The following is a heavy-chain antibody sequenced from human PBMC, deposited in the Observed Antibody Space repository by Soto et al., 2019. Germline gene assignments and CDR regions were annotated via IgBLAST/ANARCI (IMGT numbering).Heavy chain of an antibody. CDR3: VLSDKIRGINWFDP. V-gene: IGHV1-8*01. CDR2: MSPNSGNT. CDR1: GYTFTSYD. D-gene: IGHD3-10*01. Sequence: QVQLVQSGTEVKKPGASVKVSCKGSGYTFTSYDINWVRQATGQGLEWMGWMSPNSGNTDYAQTFQGRVTMTRDTSISTADMELSSLRSEDTAMYYCVLSDKIRGINWFDPWGQGTLVIVSS. J-gene: IGHJ5*02.